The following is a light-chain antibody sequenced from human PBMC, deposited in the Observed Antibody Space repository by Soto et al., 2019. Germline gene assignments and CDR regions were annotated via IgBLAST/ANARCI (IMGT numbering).Light chain of an antibody. CDR2: EVS. V-gene: IGLV2-14*01. Sequence: QSALTQPASVSGSPGQSITISCTGTSSDVGGYNYVSWYQQHPGKAPKLMIYEVSNRPSGVSHRFSGSKSGNTASLTISGLQAEDEADYYCSTYTSSSTPYVHGTGTKVTVL. J-gene: IGLJ1*01. CDR3: STYTSSSTPYV. CDR1: SSDVGGYNY.